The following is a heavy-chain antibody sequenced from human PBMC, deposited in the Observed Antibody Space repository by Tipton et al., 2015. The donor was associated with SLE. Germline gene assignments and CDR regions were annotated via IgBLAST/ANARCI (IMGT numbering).Heavy chain of an antibody. Sequence: QMQLVQSGPEVKKPGSSVKVSCKASGGSFSSYGIRWVRQAPGQGLEWMGGIIPMLGTGKYAQKFQGRVTMTTDESTSTVYMELTSLRSEDTAVYYCARDTFKMATILYYAMDVWGQGTTVTVSS. D-gene: IGHD5-24*01. CDR2: IIPMLGTG. CDR1: GGSFSSYG. J-gene: IGHJ6*02. V-gene: IGHV1-69*01. CDR3: ARDTFKMATILYYAMDV.